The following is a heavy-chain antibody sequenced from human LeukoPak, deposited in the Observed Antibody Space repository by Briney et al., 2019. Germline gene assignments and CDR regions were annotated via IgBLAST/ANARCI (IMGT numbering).Heavy chain of an antibody. CDR3: ARVTTVGGRYLDL. J-gene: IGHJ2*01. CDR1: GFTFSSYE. Sequence: QTGGSLRLSCAGSGFTFSSYEMNWVRQAPGKGLEWISYIGSGSYTIYYADSVKGRFTISRDNAKNSLYLQMNSLRAEDTAVYYCARVTTVGGRYLDLWGRGTLVTVSS. V-gene: IGHV3-48*03. D-gene: IGHD4-23*01. CDR2: IGSGSYTI.